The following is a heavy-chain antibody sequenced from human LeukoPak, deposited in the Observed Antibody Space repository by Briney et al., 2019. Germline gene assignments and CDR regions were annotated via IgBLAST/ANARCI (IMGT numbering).Heavy chain of an antibody. CDR2: VTASGGNT. J-gene: IGHJ4*02. CDR1: GFTFSSYA. D-gene: IGHD5-18*01. CDR3: AKGNGYSYGRYYFDY. V-gene: IGHV3-23*01. Sequence: GGSLRLSCAASGFTFSSYAMGWVRQAPGKGLEWVSAVTASGGNTYYADSVKGRFTISRDNSKNTLYLQVNSLRAEDTAVYYCAKGNGYSYGRYYFDYWGQGTLVTVSS.